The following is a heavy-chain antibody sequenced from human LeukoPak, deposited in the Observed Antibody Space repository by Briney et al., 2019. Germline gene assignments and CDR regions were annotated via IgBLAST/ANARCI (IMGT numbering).Heavy chain of an antibody. CDR1: GYTFTIYY. CDR2: INPSGGST. CDR3: ARQQLVGLTPDWFGP. Sequence: ASVNVSCKASGYTFTIYYMHWVRQAPGQGLEWMGMINPSGGSTSHTQKFQGRVTMIRDTSTSTVYMELSSLRSEDTAVYYCARQQLVGLTPDWFGPWGQGTLVTVSS. D-gene: IGHD6-6*01. J-gene: IGHJ5*02. V-gene: IGHV1-46*01.